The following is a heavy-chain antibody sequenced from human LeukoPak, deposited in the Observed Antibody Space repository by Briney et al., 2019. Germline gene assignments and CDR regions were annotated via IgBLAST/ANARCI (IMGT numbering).Heavy chain of an antibody. D-gene: IGHD2-15*01. V-gene: IGHV3-66*02. CDR3: ARDGQQALLWYVGYFDY. CDR2: LYSGGST. J-gene: IGHJ4*02. CDR1: GFTVSSNY. Sequence: GGSLRLSCAASGFTVSSNYMSWVRQAPGKGLEWVSVLYSGGSTYYADSVKGRFTISRDNVKNVLYLQMGSLRAEDMAVYYCARDGQQALLWYVGYFDYWGQGTLVTVSS.